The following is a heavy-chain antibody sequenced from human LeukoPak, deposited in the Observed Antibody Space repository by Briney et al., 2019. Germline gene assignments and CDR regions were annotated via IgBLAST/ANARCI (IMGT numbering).Heavy chain of an antibody. D-gene: IGHD2-21*02. Sequence: GGPLRLPCAASGYPFSSYSMNWVRQAPGRGLVWVSYISSSRSPIYYADSVKGRFTISRDNAKNSLYLQMSSLRADDTAVYYCARSCGGDCYQMDYYYYMGVWGKGTTVTVSS. CDR3: ARSCGGDCYQMDYYYYMGV. J-gene: IGHJ6*03. CDR2: ISSSRSPI. CDR1: GYPFSSYS. V-gene: IGHV3-48*01.